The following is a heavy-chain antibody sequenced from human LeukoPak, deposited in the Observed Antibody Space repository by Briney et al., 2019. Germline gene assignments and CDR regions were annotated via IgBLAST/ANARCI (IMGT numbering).Heavy chain of an antibody. Sequence: SETLSLTCTVSGGSISSYYWSWIRQPPGKGLEWIGYIYYSGSTNYNPSLKSRVTISVDTSKNQFSLKLSSVTAADTAVYYCARVADFRQSFDFWGQGTLVTVS. CDR3: ARVADFRQSFDF. V-gene: IGHV4-59*01. D-gene: IGHD3/OR15-3a*01. J-gene: IGHJ4*02. CDR1: GGSISSYY. CDR2: IYYSGST.